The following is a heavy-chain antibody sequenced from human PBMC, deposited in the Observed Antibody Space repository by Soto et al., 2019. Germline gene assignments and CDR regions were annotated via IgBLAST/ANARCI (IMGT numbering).Heavy chain of an antibody. CDR2: IDWDDDK. D-gene: IGHD3-10*01. Sequence: ESGPTLVNPTQTLTLTCTFSGFSLSTSGMCVSWIRQPPGKALEWLALIDWDDDKYYSTSLKTRLTISKDTSKNQVVLTMTNMDPVDTATYYCARIRMVVGGFGEFGYYYYGMDVWGQGTTVTVSS. V-gene: IGHV2-70*01. CDR1: GFSLSTSGMC. CDR3: ARIRMVVGGFGEFGYYYYGMDV. J-gene: IGHJ6*02.